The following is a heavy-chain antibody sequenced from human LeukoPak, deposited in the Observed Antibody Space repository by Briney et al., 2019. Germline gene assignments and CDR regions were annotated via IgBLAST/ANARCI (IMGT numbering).Heavy chain of an antibody. CDR2: IKSKTDGGTT. CDR3: TTDRIQTGKYYDFWSGSLTTPQVWFDP. J-gene: IGHJ5*02. Sequence: GGSLRLSCAASGFTFSNAWMSWVRQAPGKGLEWVGRIKSKTDGGTTDYAAPVKGRFTISRGDSKNTLYLQMNSLKTEDTAVYYCTTDRIQTGKYYDFWSGSLTTPQVWFDPWGQGTLVTVSS. CDR1: GFTFSNAW. D-gene: IGHD3-3*01. V-gene: IGHV3-15*01.